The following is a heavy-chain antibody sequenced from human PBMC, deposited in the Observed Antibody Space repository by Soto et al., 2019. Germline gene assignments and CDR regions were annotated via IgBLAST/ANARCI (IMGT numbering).Heavy chain of an antibody. D-gene: IGHD3-3*01. CDR2: MYYSGST. Sequence: QLQLQESGPGLVKPSETLSLTCTVSGGSISSTSYYWGWIRQPPGKGLEWIGSMYYSGSTNYNPSLQSRVTIAVDTAQILFSLKLSSVTAADTAVYYCARSSSMSFRFLEWLDPLDSLGQGTLVTVSS. CDR3: ARSSSMSFRFLEWLDPLDS. V-gene: IGHV4-39*01. CDR1: GGSISSTSYY. J-gene: IGHJ4*02.